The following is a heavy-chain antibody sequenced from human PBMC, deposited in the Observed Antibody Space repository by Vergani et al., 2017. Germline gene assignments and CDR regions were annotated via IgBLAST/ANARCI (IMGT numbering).Heavy chain of an antibody. Sequence: QVQLVQSGAEVKKPGASVKVSCKASGYTFTSYDINWVRQATGQGLEWMGWMNPNSGNTGYAQKFQGRFTMTRNTSISTAYMELSSLRSEDTAVYYCARSSSSSSYYYYYGMDVWGQGTTVTVSS. J-gene: IGHJ6*02. D-gene: IGHD6-6*01. CDR3: ARSSSSSSYYYYYGMDV. CDR1: GYTFTSYD. CDR2: MNPNSGNT. V-gene: IGHV1-8*01.